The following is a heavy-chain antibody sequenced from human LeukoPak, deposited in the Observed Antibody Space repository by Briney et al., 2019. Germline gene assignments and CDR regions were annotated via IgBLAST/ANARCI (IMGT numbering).Heavy chain of an antibody. V-gene: IGHV4-39*07. Sequence: SETLSLTCTVSGDSISTSNSYWGWIRQPPGKGLEWIGNIYYSGITYYSPSLKSRVTISVDTSKNQFSLNLNSVTAADTAVYYCARESLDGYNGFDYWGQGTLVTVSS. D-gene: IGHD5-24*01. J-gene: IGHJ4*02. CDR1: GDSISTSNSY. CDR3: ARESLDGYNGFDY. CDR2: IYYSGIT.